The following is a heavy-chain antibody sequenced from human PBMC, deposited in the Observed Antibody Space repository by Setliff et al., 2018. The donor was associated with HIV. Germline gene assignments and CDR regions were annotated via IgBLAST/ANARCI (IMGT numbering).Heavy chain of an antibody. Sequence: GGSLRLSCAASGFTFSSYSMNWVRQAPGKGLEWVSYISSSSSYTHYADSVKGRFTISRDNVKNSLYLQMNSLRAEDTAVYYCARAGSYRQPCADYWGQGTLVTVSS. CDR2: ISSSSSYT. D-gene: IGHD1-26*01. CDR1: GFTFSSYS. J-gene: IGHJ4*02. CDR3: ARAGSYRQPCADY. V-gene: IGHV3-21*01.